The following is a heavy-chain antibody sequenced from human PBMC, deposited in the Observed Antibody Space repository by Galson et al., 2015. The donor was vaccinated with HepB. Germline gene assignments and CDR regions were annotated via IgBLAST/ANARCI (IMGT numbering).Heavy chain of an antibody. CDR3: ARPLAGSSGWQANFDY. D-gene: IGHD6-19*01. CDR2: IYYSGST. J-gene: IGHJ4*02. Sequence: LSLTCTVSGGSISSSSYYWGWIRQPPGKGLEWIGSIYYSGSTYYNPSLKSRVTISVDTSKNQFSLKLSSVTAVDTAVYYCARPLAGSSGWQANFDYWGQGTLVTVSS. V-gene: IGHV4-39*01. CDR1: GGSISSSSYY.